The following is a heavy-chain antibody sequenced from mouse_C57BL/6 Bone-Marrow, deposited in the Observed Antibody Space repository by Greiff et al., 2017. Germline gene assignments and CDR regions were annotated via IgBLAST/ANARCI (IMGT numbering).Heavy chain of an antibody. J-gene: IGHJ4*01. CDR3: TTDSLAMDY. CDR2: LDPENGDT. D-gene: IGHD6-2*01. CDR1: GFNIKDDY. Sequence: VQLQQSGAELVRPGASVKLSCTASGFNIKDDYMHWVKQRPEQGLEWIGWLDPENGDTEYASKFQGKATITADTSSNTAYLQLSSLTSEDTAVYYCTTDSLAMDYWGQGTSVTVSS. V-gene: IGHV14-4*01.